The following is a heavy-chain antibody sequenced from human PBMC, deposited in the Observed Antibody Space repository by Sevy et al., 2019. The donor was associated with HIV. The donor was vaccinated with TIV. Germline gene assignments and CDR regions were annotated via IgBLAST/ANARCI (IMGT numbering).Heavy chain of an antibody. CDR3: AKDKGYCTNGVCQFDY. CDR1: GFTFSSYA. CDR2: ISGSGGST. Sequence: GGSLRPSCAASGFTFSSYAMSWVRQAPGKGLEWVSAISGSGGSTYYADSVKGRFTISRDNSKNTLYLQMNSLRAEDTAVYYCAKDKGYCTNGVCQFDYWGQGTLVTVSS. V-gene: IGHV3-23*01. D-gene: IGHD2-8*01. J-gene: IGHJ4*02.